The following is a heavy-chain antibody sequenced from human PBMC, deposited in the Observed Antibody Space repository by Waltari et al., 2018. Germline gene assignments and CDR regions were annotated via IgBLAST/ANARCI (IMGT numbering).Heavy chain of an antibody. CDR2: ISHSGAT. V-gene: IGHV4-39*01. Sequence: QVQLQESGPGLVKPSETLSLTCSVPGGYITTPKFYWGWLRQPPGQALVWIGTISHSGATYTFPSLQSRVTLSRDTSKNQFSLTLGSVTASDTAVYYCAAYIGASVGTAAFDVWGQGTMVTVSS. J-gene: IGHJ3*01. CDR1: GGYITTPKFY. CDR3: AAYIGASVGTAAFDV. D-gene: IGHD5-12*01.